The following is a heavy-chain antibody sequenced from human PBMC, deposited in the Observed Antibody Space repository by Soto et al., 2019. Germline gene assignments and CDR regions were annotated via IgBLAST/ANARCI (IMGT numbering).Heavy chain of an antibody. D-gene: IGHD2-8*01. CDR1: GFTFDNYA. CDR2: ISVSGGST. Sequence: QSGGSLKLSCAASGFTFDNYAMSWVRQAPGKGLEWVSSISVSGGSTYYADSVKGRFTISRDNSKNTLYLQMNTLRAEDTAVYYCAKVIILMRDGMDVWGQGTTVTVSS. CDR3: AKVIILMRDGMDV. J-gene: IGHJ6*02. V-gene: IGHV3-23*01.